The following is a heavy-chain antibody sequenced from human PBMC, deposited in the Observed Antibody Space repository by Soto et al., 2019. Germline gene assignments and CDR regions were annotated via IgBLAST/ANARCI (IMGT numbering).Heavy chain of an antibody. CDR1: GFTFSSYA. CDR2: ISYDGSNK. D-gene: IGHD3-22*01. Sequence: AGGSLRLSCAASGFTFSSYAMRWVRQAPGKGLEWVAVISYDGSNKYYADSVKGRFTISRDNSKNTLYLQMNSLRAEDTAVYYCARDLGYYESSCYFDYWGQGTLVTVSS. J-gene: IGHJ4*02. CDR3: ARDLGYYESSCYFDY. V-gene: IGHV3-30-3*01.